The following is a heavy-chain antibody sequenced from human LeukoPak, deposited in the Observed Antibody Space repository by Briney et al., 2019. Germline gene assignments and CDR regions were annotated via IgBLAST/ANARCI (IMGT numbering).Heavy chain of an antibody. Sequence: SETLSLTCAVSGASISTYYWSWIRRPPGKGLEWIGYIYYSGSTNYNPSLKSRVSISVDTSKNQFSLKLSSLTAADTAVYYCAIHQRGANWFDPWGQGTLVTVSS. CDR2: IYYSGST. J-gene: IGHJ5*02. CDR3: AIHQRGANWFDP. CDR1: GASISTYY. V-gene: IGHV4-59*08. D-gene: IGHD1-26*01.